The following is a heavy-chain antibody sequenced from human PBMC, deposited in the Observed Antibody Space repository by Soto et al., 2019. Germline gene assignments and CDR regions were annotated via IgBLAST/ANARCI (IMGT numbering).Heavy chain of an antibody. CDR3: ARQWKGYCTNGVCSRWIHV. CDR2: IYYSGST. D-gene: IGHD2-8*01. Sequence: PSETLSLTCTVSGGSISSSSYYWGWIRQPPGKGLEWIGSIYYSGSTYYNPSLKSRVTISVDTSKNQFSLKLSSVTAADTAVYYCARQWKGYCTNGVCSRWIHVWEQVVTVNV. J-gene: IGHJ6*01. CDR1: GGSISSSSYY. V-gene: IGHV4-39*01.